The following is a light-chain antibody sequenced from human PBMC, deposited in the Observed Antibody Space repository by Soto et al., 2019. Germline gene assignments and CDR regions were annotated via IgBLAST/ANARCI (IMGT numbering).Light chain of an antibody. Sequence: DIQMTQSPSSLSASVGDRVTITCRASQSISSHLNWYQQKPGKAPKLLIYEASSLQSGVPSRFSGSGSGTDFTLTISSLQPEDFATYYCQQSYSTPRTFGQGTKVDIK. J-gene: IGKJ1*01. CDR2: EAS. V-gene: IGKV1-39*01. CDR3: QQSYSTPRT. CDR1: QSISSH.